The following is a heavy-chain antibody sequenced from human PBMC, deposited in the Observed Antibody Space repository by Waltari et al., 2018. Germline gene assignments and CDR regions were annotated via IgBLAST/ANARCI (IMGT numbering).Heavy chain of an antibody. CDR1: GFSFRSYE. CDR3: ARPRSVAFFDY. Sequence: EVQLLESGGGLGKPGGSLRLSCAASGFSFRSYEMNWVRQAPGKGLEWLSYISSSGSTLYYADSVKGRFTISRDNTKNSLYLQMNSLRAEDTGVYYCARPRSVAFFDYWGQGTLVTVSS. V-gene: IGHV3-48*03. J-gene: IGHJ4*02. D-gene: IGHD5-12*01. CDR2: ISSSGSTL.